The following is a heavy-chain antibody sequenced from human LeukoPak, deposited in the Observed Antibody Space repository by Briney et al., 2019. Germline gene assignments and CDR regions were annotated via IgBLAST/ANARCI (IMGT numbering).Heavy chain of an antibody. CDR2: ISNSGTII. CDR1: GFTFSDYY. Sequence: PGGSLRLSCAASGFTFSDYYMSWIRQAPGRGREWVSFISNSGTIIYSADSVKGRFTISRDNAKNSLHLQMSSLRAEDTAMYYCARDQYFNLPDDAFDIWGQGTMVTVSS. J-gene: IGHJ3*02. D-gene: IGHD2/OR15-2a*01. V-gene: IGHV3-11*01. CDR3: ARDQYFNLPDDAFDI.